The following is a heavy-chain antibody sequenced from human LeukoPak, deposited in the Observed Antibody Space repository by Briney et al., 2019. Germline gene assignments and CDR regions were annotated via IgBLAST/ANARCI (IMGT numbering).Heavy chain of an antibody. CDR1: GFTVSSNY. CDR2: IYSDGRT. CDR3: AKANGWYGRAYFDL. D-gene: IGHD6-19*01. Sequence: PGGSLRLSCAASGFTVSSNYMSWVRQAPGKGLEWVSVIYSDGRTYYADSVKGRFTISRDNSKNTLYLETNSLRAEDTAVYYCAKANGWYGRAYFDLWGRGTLVSVSS. J-gene: IGHJ2*01. V-gene: IGHV3-53*01.